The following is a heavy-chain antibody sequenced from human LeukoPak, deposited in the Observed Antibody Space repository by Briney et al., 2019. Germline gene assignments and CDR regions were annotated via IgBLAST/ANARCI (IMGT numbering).Heavy chain of an antibody. CDR1: GFTFSSHG. D-gene: IGHD3-22*01. Sequence: PGGSLRLSCAASGFTFSSHGMHWVRQAPGKGLEWVAVIWYDGSKKYYGDSVKGRFIISRDNSKNTLYLQMNSPRAEDTAVYFCAKVADYYDTSGPDYWGQGTPVTVSS. CDR3: AKVADYYDTSGPDY. CDR2: IWYDGSKK. V-gene: IGHV3-33*06. J-gene: IGHJ4*02.